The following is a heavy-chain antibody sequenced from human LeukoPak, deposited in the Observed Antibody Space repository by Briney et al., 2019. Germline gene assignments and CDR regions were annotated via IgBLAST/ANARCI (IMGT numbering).Heavy chain of an antibody. J-gene: IGHJ4*02. D-gene: IGHD3-10*01. V-gene: IGHV4-61*02. CDR2: IYTSGST. Sequence: SETLSLTCTVSGGSISSGSYYWSWIRQPAGKGLEWIGRIYTSGSTNYNPSLKSRVTISVDTPKNQFSLKLSSVTAADTAVYYCARERITLDYWGQGTLVTVSS. CDR1: GGSISSGSYY. CDR3: ARERITLDY.